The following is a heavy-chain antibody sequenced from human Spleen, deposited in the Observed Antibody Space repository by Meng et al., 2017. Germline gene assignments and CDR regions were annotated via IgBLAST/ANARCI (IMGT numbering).Heavy chain of an antibody. Sequence: SLKISCAASGFTFDDYAMHWVRQAPGKGLEWVSGISWNSGSIGYADSVKGRFTISRDNAKNSLYLQMNSLRAEDTALYYCAKGSGSVAGTAAAFDIWGQGTMVTVSS. J-gene: IGHJ3*02. CDR2: ISWNSGSI. D-gene: IGHD6-19*01. V-gene: IGHV3-9*01. CDR1: GFTFDDYA. CDR3: AKGSGSVAGTAAAFDI.